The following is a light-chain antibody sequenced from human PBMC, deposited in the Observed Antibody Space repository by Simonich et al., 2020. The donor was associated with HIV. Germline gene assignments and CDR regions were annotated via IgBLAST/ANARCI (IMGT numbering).Light chain of an antibody. Sequence: EIVLTQSPGTLSLSPGERATLSCRASQSFSSSYLAWYQQKPGRVPRLLIYDATSRATGIPERFSGSGSGTDFTLTISRLEPEDFAVYYCQQYGSSPYTFGQGTKLEIK. CDR3: QQYGSSPYT. V-gene: IGKV3-20*01. CDR1: QSFSSSY. J-gene: IGKJ2*01. CDR2: DAT.